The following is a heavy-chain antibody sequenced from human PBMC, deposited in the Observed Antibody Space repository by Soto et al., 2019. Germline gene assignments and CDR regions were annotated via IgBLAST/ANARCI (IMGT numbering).Heavy chain of an antibody. J-gene: IGHJ5*02. CDR3: VRRHVSATGIDWFDP. V-gene: IGHV1-3*01. CDR1: GYTFTSYG. CDR2: INAANGDT. Sequence: ASLKFSCKASGYTFTSYGIHWVRQDPGQRLEWMGWINAANGDTKYSPKFQGRVTITRDTSASTAYMELSSLRSEDTAVYYCVRRHVSATGIDWFDPWGQGTLVNVSS. D-gene: IGHD6-13*01.